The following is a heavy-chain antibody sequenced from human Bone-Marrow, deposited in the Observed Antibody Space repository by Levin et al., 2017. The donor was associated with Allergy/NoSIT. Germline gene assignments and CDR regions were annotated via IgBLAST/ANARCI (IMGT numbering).Heavy chain of an antibody. D-gene: IGHD3-10*01. CDR2: IYWDDDK. CDR3: AQYITEGRDNIGESEYNWFDP. V-gene: IGHV2-5*02. Sequence: TLSLTCTFSGFSLSTSGVGVGWIRQPPGKALEWLALIYWDDDKRYSPSLKSRLTITKDTSKNQVVLTMTNMDPVDTATYYCAQYITEGRDNIGESEYNWFDPWGQGTLVTVSS. J-gene: IGHJ5*02. CDR1: GFSLSTSGVG.